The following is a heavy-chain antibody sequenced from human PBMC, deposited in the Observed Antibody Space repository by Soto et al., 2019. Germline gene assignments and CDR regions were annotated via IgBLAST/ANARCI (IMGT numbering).Heavy chain of an antibody. J-gene: IGHJ6*02. D-gene: IGHD3-3*01. Sequence: SETLSLTCAVSGGSISSGGYSWSWIRQPPGKGQEWIGYIYHSGSTYYNPSLKSRVTISVDRSKNQFSLKLSSVTAADTAVYYCARGSTYYDFWSGYYDYYYGMDVWGQGTTVTVSS. CDR3: ARGSTYYDFWSGYYDYYYGMDV. V-gene: IGHV4-30-2*01. CDR2: IYHSGST. CDR1: GGSISSGGYS.